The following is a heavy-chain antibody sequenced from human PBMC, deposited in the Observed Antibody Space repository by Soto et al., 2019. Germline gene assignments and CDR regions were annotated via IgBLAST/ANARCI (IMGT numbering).Heavy chain of an antibody. CDR3: AGRVGATNYGMDV. V-gene: IGHV3-53*01. J-gene: IGHJ6*02. Sequence: WCLGLSCAASELTVSINYRNLFRQAPGKGLECVSTIYSGGSTYYADSVKGRFTISRDNSKNTLYLQMNNLRAEDTALYYCAGRVGATNYGMDVCGQRTTVTVYS. D-gene: IGHD1-26*01. CDR1: ELTVSINY. CDR2: IYSGGST.